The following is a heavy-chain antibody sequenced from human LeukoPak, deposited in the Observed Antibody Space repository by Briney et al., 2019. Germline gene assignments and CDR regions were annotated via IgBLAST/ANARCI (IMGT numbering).Heavy chain of an antibody. J-gene: IGHJ4*02. CDR2: ISSNGGST. Sequence: PGGSLRLSCAASGFTFSSYAMHWVRQAPGKGLEYVSAISSNGGSTYYANSVKGRFTISRDSSKNTLYLQMGSLRAEDMAVYYCARGYDFWSGYPDYWGQGTLVTVSS. D-gene: IGHD3-3*01. V-gene: IGHV3-64*01. CDR1: GFTFSSYA. CDR3: ARGYDFWSGYPDY.